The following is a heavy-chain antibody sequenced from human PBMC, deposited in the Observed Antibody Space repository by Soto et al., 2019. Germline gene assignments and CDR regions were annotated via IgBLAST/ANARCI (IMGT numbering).Heavy chain of an antibody. CDR1: GGSFSGYY. CDR2: INHSGST. V-gene: IGHV4-34*01. J-gene: IGHJ6*03. CDR3: AREGLSGYYYYMDV. D-gene: IGHD6-25*01. Sequence: PSETLSLTCAVYGGSFSGYYWSWIRQPPGKGLEWIGEINHSGSTNYNPSLKSRVTISVDTSKNQFSLKLSSVTAADTAVYYCAREGLSGYYYYMDVWGKGTTVTVSS.